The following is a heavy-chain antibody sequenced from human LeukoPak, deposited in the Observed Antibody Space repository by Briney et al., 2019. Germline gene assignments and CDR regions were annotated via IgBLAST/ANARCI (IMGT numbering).Heavy chain of an antibody. J-gene: IGHJ4*02. D-gene: IGHD3-10*01. V-gene: IGHV4-34*01. CDR2: INHSGST. CDR3: ARGRTYYYGSGSYQGYYFDY. Sequence: SETLSLTCAVYGGSFSGYYWSWIRQPPGKGLEWIGEINHSGSTNYNPSLKSRVTISVDTSKNQFSLKLSSVTAADTAAYYCARGRTYYYGSGSYQGYYFDYWGQGTLVTVSS. CDR1: GGSFSGYY.